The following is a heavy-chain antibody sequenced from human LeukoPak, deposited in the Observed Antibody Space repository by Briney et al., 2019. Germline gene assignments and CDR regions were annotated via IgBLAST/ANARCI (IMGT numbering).Heavy chain of an antibody. CDR2: INSHSGGT. D-gene: IGHD3-22*01. CDR3: ARTMGDSSGYYADDAFDI. CDR1: GYTFTGYY. Sequence: ASVKVSCKASGYTFTGYYMHWVRQAPGQGLEWMGWINSHSGGTNYAQKFQGRVTMTRDTSINTAYMELSRLTSDDTAIYYCARTMGDSSGYYADDAFDIWGQGTMVTVSS. J-gene: IGHJ3*02. V-gene: IGHV1-2*02.